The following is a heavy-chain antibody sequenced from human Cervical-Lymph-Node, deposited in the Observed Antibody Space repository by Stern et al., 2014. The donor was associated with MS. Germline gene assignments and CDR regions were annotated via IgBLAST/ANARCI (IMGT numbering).Heavy chain of an antibody. D-gene: IGHD3-3*01. CDR3: ARGGEEANDFWSVLEFSGMDV. V-gene: IGHV1-69*01. J-gene: IGHJ6*02. CDR1: GGTFSSYG. Sequence: QVQLVQSGAELKKPGSSVKVSCKASGGTFSSYGFSCVRQAPGPGLEWMGGIIPMFGRPNYAQKFQCRVTITADESTSTAYMELSSLRSEDTAVYYCARGGEEANDFWSVLEFSGMDVWGQGTTVTVSS. CDR2: IIPMFGRP.